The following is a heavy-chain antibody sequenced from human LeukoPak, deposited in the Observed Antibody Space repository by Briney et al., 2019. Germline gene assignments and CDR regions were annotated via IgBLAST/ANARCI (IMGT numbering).Heavy chain of an antibody. J-gene: IGHJ4*02. CDR3: ARDGYSYGFTPKYYFDY. CDR1: GFTFSSYS. Sequence: GGSLRLSCAASGFTFSSYSMNWVRQAPGKGLEWVSYISSSSSTIYYADSVKGRFAISRDNAKNSLYLQMNSLRAEDTAVYYCARDGYSYGFTPKYYFDYWGQGTLVTVSS. D-gene: IGHD5-18*01. V-gene: IGHV3-48*01. CDR2: ISSSSSTI.